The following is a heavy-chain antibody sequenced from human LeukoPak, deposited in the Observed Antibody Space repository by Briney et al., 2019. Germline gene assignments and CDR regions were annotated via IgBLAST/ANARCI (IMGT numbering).Heavy chain of an antibody. CDR3: ARSLAGYDYVDY. D-gene: IGHD5-12*01. CDR2: IIPILGIA. J-gene: IGHJ4*02. V-gene: IGHV1-69*04. Sequence: SVKVSCKASGGTFSSYAISWVRQAPGQGLEWMGRIIPILGIANYAQKFQGRVTITADKSTSTAYMELSSLRSEDTAVYYCARSLAGYDYVDYWGQGTLVTVSS. CDR1: GGTFSSYA.